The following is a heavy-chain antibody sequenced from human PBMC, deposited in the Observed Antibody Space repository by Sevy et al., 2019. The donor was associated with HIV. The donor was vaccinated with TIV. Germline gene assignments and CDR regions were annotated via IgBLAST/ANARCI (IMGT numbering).Heavy chain of an antibody. J-gene: IGHJ4*02. D-gene: IGHD1-26*01. V-gene: IGHV3-11*01. Sequence: GGSLRLSCAASGFTFNDYYMSWIRQAPGKGLEWISYISGSQYMIYYADSVKGRFTISRDDAKNSLYLQMNSLRPEDSAVYFCARDLGTGDFDFWGQGTLVTVSS. CDR1: GFTFNDYY. CDR2: ISGSQYMI. CDR3: ARDLGTGDFDF.